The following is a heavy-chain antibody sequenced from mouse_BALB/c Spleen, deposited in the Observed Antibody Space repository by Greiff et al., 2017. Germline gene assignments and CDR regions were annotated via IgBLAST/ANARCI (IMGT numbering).Heavy chain of an antibody. J-gene: IGHJ3*01. V-gene: IGHV5-6-5*01. D-gene: IGHD3-3*01. CDR2: ISSGGST. CDR3: ARGQGSGFAY. CDR1: GFTFSSYA. Sequence: EVQVVESGGGLVKPGGSLKLSCAASGFTFSSYAMSWVRQTPEKRLEWVASISSGGSTYYPDSVKGRFTISRDNARNILYLQMSSLRSEDTAMYYCARGQGSGFAYWGQGTLVTVSA.